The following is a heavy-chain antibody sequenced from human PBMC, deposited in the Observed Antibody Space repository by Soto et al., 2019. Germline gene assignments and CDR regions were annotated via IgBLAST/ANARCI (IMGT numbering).Heavy chain of an antibody. D-gene: IGHD3-16*01. CDR2: ITASGITP. Sequence: VNLLESGGGLVQPGGSLRLSCAASGFTFSNFAMSWVRQAPGRGLEWVSEITASGITPSYADSVKGRFTISKDESKNALDLQMISLRADDTALYYCAKVYFGESDGFDIWGQGTMGTVSS. CDR1: GFTFSNFA. V-gene: IGHV3-23*01. J-gene: IGHJ3*02. CDR3: AKVYFGESDGFDI.